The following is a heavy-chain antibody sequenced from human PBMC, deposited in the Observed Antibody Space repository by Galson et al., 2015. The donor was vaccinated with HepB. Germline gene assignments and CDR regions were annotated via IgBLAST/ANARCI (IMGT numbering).Heavy chain of an antibody. CDR1: GFTFSSYA. CDR3: ASAHDYGDYLSDDAFDI. J-gene: IGHJ3*02. CDR2: ISYDGSNK. D-gene: IGHD4-17*01. V-gene: IGHV3-30-3*01. Sequence: SLRLSCAASGFTFSSYAMHWVRQAPGKGLEWVAVISYDGSNKYYADSVKGRFTISRDNAKNSLYLQMNSLRAEDTAVYYCASAHDYGDYLSDDAFDIWGQGTMVTVSS.